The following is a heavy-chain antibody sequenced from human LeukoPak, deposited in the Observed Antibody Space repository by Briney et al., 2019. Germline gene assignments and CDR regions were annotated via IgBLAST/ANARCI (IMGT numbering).Heavy chain of an antibody. Sequence: WETLSLTCTVSDDSISDYYRGWVRQPPGKGLEWIGYFHNSGTSTYNPSRKSRVTISADTSKNQFSLKLNSLTTADTAVYYCTRGAGWLIDYWGQGILVTVSS. CDR1: DDSISDYY. CDR3: TRGAGWLIDY. D-gene: IGHD3-16*01. CDR2: FHNSGTS. V-gene: IGHV4-59*01. J-gene: IGHJ4*02.